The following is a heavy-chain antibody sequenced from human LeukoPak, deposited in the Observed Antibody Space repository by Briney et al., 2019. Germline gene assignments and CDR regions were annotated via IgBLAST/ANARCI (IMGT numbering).Heavy chain of an antibody. CDR1: GYTFTGYY. CDR2: INPNSGGT. V-gene: IGHV1-2*02. D-gene: IGHD2-15*01. CDR3: ASPGYCSGGSCPPSY. J-gene: IGHJ4*02. Sequence: ASVKVSCKASGYTFTGYYMHWVRQAPGQGLEWMGWINPNSGGTNYAQKFQGRVTMTRDTSISTAYMELSRLRSDDTAVYYCASPGYCSGGSCPPSYWGQGTLVTDSS.